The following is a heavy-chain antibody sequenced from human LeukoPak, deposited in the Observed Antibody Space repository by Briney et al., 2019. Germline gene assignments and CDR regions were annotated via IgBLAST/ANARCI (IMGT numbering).Heavy chain of an antibody. CDR2: ISSSSSYI. CDR1: GFTFSSYS. J-gene: IGHJ4*02. Sequence: GSLRLSCAASGFTFSSYSMNWVRQAPGKGLEWVSSISSSSSYIYYADSVKGRFTISRDNAKNSLYLQMNSLRAEDTAVYYCARDGGYCSGGSCYNLDYWGQGTLVTVPS. CDR3: ARDGGYCSGGSCYNLDY. V-gene: IGHV3-21*01. D-gene: IGHD2-15*01.